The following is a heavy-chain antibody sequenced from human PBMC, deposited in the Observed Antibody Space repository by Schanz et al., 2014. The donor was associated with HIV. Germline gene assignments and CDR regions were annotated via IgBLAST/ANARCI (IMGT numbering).Heavy chain of an antibody. CDR1: GFSFSNFG. CDR3: AKDRNYYDDKYLGKGNYYYYYGMDV. J-gene: IGHJ6*02. D-gene: IGHD3-22*01. CDR2: ISYDGRNK. V-gene: IGHV3-30*18. Sequence: QVQLVESGGGVVRPGRSLRLSCAASGFSFSNFGMHWVRQAPGKGLEWVAVISYDGRNKYYADSVKGRLTISRDNSKNTLYLQMKSLRREDTAVYFCAKDRNYYDDKYLGKGNYYYYYGMDVWGQGTTVTVSS.